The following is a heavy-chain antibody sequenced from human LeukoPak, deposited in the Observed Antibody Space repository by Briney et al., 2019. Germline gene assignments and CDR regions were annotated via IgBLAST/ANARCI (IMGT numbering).Heavy chain of an antibody. CDR3: ARDSSGCQ. J-gene: IGHJ4*02. Sequence: GGSLRLSCAASGFTFSTYWMSWVRQAPGKGLEWVANIKEDGSEKYYGDSVKGRFTISRDNAKNSLYLEMNSLRVEDTAMYYCARDSSGCQWGQGTLVTVSS. V-gene: IGHV3-7*01. CDR2: IKEDGSEK. CDR1: GFTFSTYW. D-gene: IGHD3-22*01.